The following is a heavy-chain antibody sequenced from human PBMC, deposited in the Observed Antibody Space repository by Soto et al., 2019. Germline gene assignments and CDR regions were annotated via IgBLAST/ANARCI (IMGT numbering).Heavy chain of an antibody. V-gene: IGHV4-39*01. D-gene: IGHD5-18*01. Sequence: SETLSLTCTVSGGSISSSSYYWGWIRQPPGKGLEWIGSINYSGSTYYKPSLKSRVTISVDTSKNQFSLKLSSVTAADTAVYYCAARLSGYNYGWGSWIDPWGQGTLVTVSS. CDR1: GGSISSSSYY. CDR2: INYSGST. CDR3: AARLSGYNYGWGSWIDP. J-gene: IGHJ5*02.